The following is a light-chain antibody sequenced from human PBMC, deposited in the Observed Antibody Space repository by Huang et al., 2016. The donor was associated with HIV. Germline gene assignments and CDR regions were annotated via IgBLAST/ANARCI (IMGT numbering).Light chain of an antibody. Sequence: EIVLTQSPGTLSLSPGGRATLSCRASQSVSGTYLAWYQPKPGQAPRLLIYGTSIRATGIPDRFSGSGSATDFTLTISRLEPEDFAVYYCQQYGTSPPSLTFGGGTKVEIK. CDR1: QSVSGTY. V-gene: IGKV3-20*01. CDR2: GTS. CDR3: QQYGTSPPSLT. J-gene: IGKJ4*01.